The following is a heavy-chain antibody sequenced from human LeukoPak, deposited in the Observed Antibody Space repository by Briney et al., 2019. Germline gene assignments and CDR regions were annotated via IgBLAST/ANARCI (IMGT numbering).Heavy chain of an antibody. CDR3: AREKVVRGVKYYYYYGMDV. Sequence: PGGSLRLSCAASGFTFSSYSMNWVRQAPGKGLEWVSSISSSSSYIYYADSVKGRFTISRDNAKNSLYLQMNSLRAEDTAVYYCAREKVVRGVKYYYYYGMDVWGHGTTVTVSS. D-gene: IGHD3-10*01. V-gene: IGHV3-21*01. CDR2: ISSSSSYI. J-gene: IGHJ6*02. CDR1: GFTFSSYS.